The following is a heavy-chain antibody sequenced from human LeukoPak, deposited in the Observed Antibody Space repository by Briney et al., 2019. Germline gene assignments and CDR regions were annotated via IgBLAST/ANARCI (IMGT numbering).Heavy chain of an antibody. J-gene: IGHJ5*02. CDR1: GYTFTSYG. CDR2: ISAYNGNT. V-gene: IGHV1-18*01. Sequence: ASVKVSCKASGYTFTSYGISWVRQAPGQGLEWMGWISAYNGNTNYAQKLQGRVTMTTDTSTSTAYMELRSLGSDDTAVYYCARLNRRITMVRGVSHWFDPWGQGTLVTVSS. D-gene: IGHD3-10*01. CDR3: ARLNRRITMVRGVSHWFDP.